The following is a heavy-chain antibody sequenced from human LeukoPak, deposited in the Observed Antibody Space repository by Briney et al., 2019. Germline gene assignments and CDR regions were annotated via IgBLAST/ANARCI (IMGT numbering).Heavy chain of an antibody. CDR1: GXSITNTNY. CDR3: AREGGPYRPLDY. J-gene: IGHJ4*02. V-gene: IGHV4-4*02. CDR2: VNLQGST. Sequence: SETLSLTCGVSGXSITNTNYWTWVRQPPGNGLEWMGEVNLQGSTNYNPSLMGRVAIAVDTSENHISLQLTSVTAADTAVYYCAREGGPYRPLDYSGQGTLVTVSS.